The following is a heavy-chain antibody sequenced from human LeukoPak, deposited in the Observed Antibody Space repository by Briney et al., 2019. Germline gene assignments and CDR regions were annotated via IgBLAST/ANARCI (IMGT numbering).Heavy chain of an antibody. Sequence: PSETLSLTCTVSGGSISSYYWSWIRQPPGKGLEWIGYIYYSGSTNYNPSLKSRVTISVDTSKSQFSLKLSSVTAADTAVYYCARDRHCSSTSCSPTGYYYYGMDVWGQGTTVTVSS. J-gene: IGHJ6*02. D-gene: IGHD2-2*01. CDR1: GGSISSYY. CDR3: ARDRHCSSTSCSPTGYYYYGMDV. V-gene: IGHV4-59*01. CDR2: IYYSGST.